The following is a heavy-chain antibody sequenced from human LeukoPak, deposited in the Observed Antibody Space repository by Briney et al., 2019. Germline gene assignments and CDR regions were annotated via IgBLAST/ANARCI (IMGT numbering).Heavy chain of an antibody. CDR1: GDSISSSSYY. D-gene: IGHD3-3*01. CDR2: IYYSGST. Sequence: PSETLSLTCTVPGDSISSSSYYWGWIRQPPGKALEWIGNIYYSGSTDYNPSLKSRVTISVDTSRNQFSLKLTSVTAADTAVYYCATFGVVTYYFDFWGQGTLVTVSS. CDR3: ATFGVVTYYFDF. J-gene: IGHJ4*02. V-gene: IGHV4-39*01.